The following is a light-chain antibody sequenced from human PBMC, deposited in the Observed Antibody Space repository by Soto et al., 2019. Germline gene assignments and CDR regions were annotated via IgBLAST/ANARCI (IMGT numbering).Light chain of an antibody. J-gene: IGLJ3*02. CDR1: SSDIGGYNS. CDR2: EVN. Sequence: QSVLTQPPSASGSPGQSVTISCTGTSSDIGGYNSVSWYQQHPGKAPRLMIYEVNKRPSGVPDRFSGSKSGYTASLTVSGLQTEDEAFDYCSSSAGIYHYLVFGGGTKRTVL. CDR3: SSSAGIYHYLV. V-gene: IGLV2-8*01.